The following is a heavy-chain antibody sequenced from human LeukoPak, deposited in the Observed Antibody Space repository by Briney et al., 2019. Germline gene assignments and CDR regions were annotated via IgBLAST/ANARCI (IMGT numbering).Heavy chain of an antibody. J-gene: IGHJ3*02. CDR3: ARDGGSIAVAATEAFDI. D-gene: IGHD6-19*01. CDR1: GFRFSSYS. Sequence: GGSLRLSCAASGFRFSSYSMNWVRQAPGKGLEWVSYISHTGSTMSYADSVKGRFTISRDNAKNSLYLQMNSLRAEDTAVYYCARDGGSIAVAATEAFDIWGQGTMVTVSS. V-gene: IGHV3-48*04. CDR2: ISHTGSTM.